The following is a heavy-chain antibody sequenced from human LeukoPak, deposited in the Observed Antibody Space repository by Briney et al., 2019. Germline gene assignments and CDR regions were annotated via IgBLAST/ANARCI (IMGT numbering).Heavy chain of an antibody. D-gene: IGHD1-26*01. CDR3: ARDGGGATLIYTFDY. Sequence: SETLSLTCTVSGGSISSSSYYWGWIRQPPGTGLEWIGSIYYSGSTYYNPSLKSRVTISVDTSKNQFSLKLSSVTAADTAVYYCARDGGGATLIYTFDYWGQGTLVTVSS. CDR1: GGSISSSSYY. J-gene: IGHJ4*02. CDR2: IYYSGST. V-gene: IGHV4-39*07.